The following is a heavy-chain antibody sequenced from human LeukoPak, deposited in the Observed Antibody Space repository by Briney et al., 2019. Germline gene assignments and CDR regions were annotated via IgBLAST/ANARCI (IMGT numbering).Heavy chain of an antibody. D-gene: IGHD3-3*01. Sequence: PSETLSLTCAVYGGSFSGYYWSWIRQPPGKGLEWIGEINHSGSTNYNPSLKSRVTISVDTSKNQFSLKLSSVTAADTAVYYCARGSYDFWSGYPDAFDIWGQGTMVTVSS. CDR3: ARGSYDFWSGYPDAFDI. J-gene: IGHJ3*02. CDR1: GGSFSGYY. CDR2: INHSGST. V-gene: IGHV4-34*01.